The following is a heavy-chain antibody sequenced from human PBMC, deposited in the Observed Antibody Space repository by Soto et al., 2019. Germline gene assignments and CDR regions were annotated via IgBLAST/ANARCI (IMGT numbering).Heavy chain of an antibody. CDR3: AKDRRAGGNYGFYSDF. CDR1: GFTFTSYG. CDR2: SSATGAGT. V-gene: IGHV3-23*01. Sequence: GGSLSLSCAASGFTFTSYGMTWARQAPGKGLEWVSFSSATGAGTYYADSVKGRFTISRDNSKNTLYLQMTSLRADDTAVYYCAKDRRAGGNYGFYSDFWGQGALVTVSS. D-gene: IGHD1-7*01. J-gene: IGHJ4*02.